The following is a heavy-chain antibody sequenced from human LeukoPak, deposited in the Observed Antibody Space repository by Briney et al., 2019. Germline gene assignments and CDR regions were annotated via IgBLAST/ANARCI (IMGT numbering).Heavy chain of an antibody. V-gene: IGHV1-2*02. CDR3: ARDRRVLYGDYVYYYYYYMDV. CDR2: INPNSGGT. CDR1: GYTFTGYY. D-gene: IGHD4-17*01. J-gene: IGHJ6*03. Sequence: ASVKVSCKASGYTFTGYYMHWVRQAPGQGLEWMGWINPNSGGTNYAQKFQGRVTMTRDTSISTAYMELSRLRSDDTAVYYCARDRRVLYGDYVYYYYYYMDVWGKGTTVTVSS.